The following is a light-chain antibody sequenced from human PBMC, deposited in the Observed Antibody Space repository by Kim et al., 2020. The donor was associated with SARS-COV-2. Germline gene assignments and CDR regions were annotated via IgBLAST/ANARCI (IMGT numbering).Light chain of an antibody. CDR3: QQYDNLPFT. J-gene: IGKJ3*01. Sequence: DIQMTQSPSSLSASVGDRVTIICQASQDISNYLNWYQQKPGKDPKLLIYDASNLETGVPSRFSGSGSGTDFTFTISSLQPEDIATYYCQQYDNLPFTFGPGTKVDIK. CDR2: DAS. V-gene: IGKV1-33*01. CDR1: QDISNY.